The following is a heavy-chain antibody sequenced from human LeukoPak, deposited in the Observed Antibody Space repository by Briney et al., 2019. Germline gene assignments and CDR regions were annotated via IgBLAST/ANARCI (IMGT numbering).Heavy chain of an antibody. J-gene: IGHJ4*02. CDR3: ARGRLMKSSSWPPSRYYFDY. Sequence: GASVKVSCKVSGYTLTELSMHWVRQAPGKGLEWMGGFDPEDGETIYAQKFQGRVTMTEDTSTDTAYMELSSLRSEDTAVYYCARGRLMKSSSWPPSRYYFDYWGQGTLVTVSS. V-gene: IGHV1-24*01. D-gene: IGHD6-13*01. CDR2: FDPEDGET. CDR1: GYTLTELS.